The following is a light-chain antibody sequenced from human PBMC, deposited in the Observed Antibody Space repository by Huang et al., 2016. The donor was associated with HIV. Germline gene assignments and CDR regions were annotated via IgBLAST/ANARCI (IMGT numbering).Light chain of an antibody. CDR3: QQYNYWALT. CDR2: GAS. Sequence: EIVMTQFPATLFVSPGERAPLSCRASQTVGSNLAWYQQQRGQAPRLLIYGASTRATGIPDRFSGSGSGTDFTLTITNLQSEDFAVYYFQQYNYWALTFGGGTQVEIK. J-gene: IGKJ4*01. V-gene: IGKV3-15*01. CDR1: QTVGSN.